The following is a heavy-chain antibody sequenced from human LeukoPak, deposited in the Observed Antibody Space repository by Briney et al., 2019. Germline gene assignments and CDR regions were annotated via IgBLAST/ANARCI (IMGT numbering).Heavy chain of an antibody. CDR3: ARGQMAGIAARRDFDY. Sequence: GASVKVSCKASGYTFTSYDINWVRQATGQGLEWMGWMNPNSGNTGYAQKFQGRVTMTRNTSISTAYMELSSLRSEDTAVYYCARGQMAGIAARRDFDYWGQGTPVTVSS. CDR1: GYTFTSYD. J-gene: IGHJ4*02. V-gene: IGHV1-8*01. CDR2: MNPNSGNT. D-gene: IGHD6-6*01.